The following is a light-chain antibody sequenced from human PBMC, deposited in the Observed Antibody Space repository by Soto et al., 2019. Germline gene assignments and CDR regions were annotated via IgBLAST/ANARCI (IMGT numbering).Light chain of an antibody. V-gene: IGLV2-14*01. J-gene: IGLJ1*01. CDR3: SSYTSSSTPYV. CDR2: EVS. CDR1: SRDVGDYNY. Sequence: QSALTQPASVSGSPGQSITISCTGTSRDVGDYNYVSWYQQHPGKAPKLIIYEVSDRPSGVSLRFSGSKSGNTASLTISGLQVEDEADYFCSSYTSSSTPYVFGTGTKLTVL.